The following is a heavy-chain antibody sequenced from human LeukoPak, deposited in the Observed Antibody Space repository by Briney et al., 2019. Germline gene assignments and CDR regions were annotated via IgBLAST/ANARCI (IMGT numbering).Heavy chain of an antibody. CDR3: ARGSGSYYRY. CDR1: GFTFSDYS. J-gene: IGHJ4*02. Sequence: GGSLRPSCAASGFTFSDYSMNWVRQAPGKGLEWVSYISSSSFTIYYADSVKGRFTISRDNAKNSLYLQMNSLRAEDTAVYYCARGSGSYYRYWGQGTLVTVSS. D-gene: IGHD1-26*01. V-gene: IGHV3-48*04. CDR2: ISSSSFTI.